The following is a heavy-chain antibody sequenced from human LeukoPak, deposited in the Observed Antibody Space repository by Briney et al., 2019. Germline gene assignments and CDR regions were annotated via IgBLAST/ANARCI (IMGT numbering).Heavy chain of an antibody. V-gene: IGHV4-59*01. CDR3: ARERIVGSTYGWFDP. Sequence: SETLSLTCSVSGGSISSYYWSWIRQPPGKGLEWIGYIYNSGSTNYNPSLKSRVTISVDTSTNQFSLKLSSVTAADTAVYYCARERIVGSTYGWFDPWGQGTLVTVSS. CDR1: GGSISSYY. CDR2: IYNSGST. D-gene: IGHD1-26*01. J-gene: IGHJ5*02.